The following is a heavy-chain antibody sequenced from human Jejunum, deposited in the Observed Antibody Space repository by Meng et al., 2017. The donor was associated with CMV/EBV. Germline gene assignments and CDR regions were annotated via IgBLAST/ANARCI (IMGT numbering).Heavy chain of an antibody. J-gene: IGHJ4*02. CDR3: VREDIVVFDY. D-gene: IGHD2-15*01. Sequence: FAVSGFTYSNFWMSWVRQSPGMGLEWVANIKQDGSATYYADSVKGRFTISRDNAKNSLYLQMDNLRADDTAVYYCVREDIVVFDYWGQGTLVTVSS. CDR2: IKQDGSAT. V-gene: IGHV3-7*01. CDR1: GFTYSNFW.